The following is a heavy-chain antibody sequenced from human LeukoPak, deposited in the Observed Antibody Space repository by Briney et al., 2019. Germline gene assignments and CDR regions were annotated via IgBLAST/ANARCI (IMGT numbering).Heavy chain of an antibody. J-gene: IGHJ4*02. V-gene: IGHV3-30*18. CDR3: AKDPYYYDSSGYYLPDY. CDR2: ISYDGSNK. D-gene: IGHD3-22*01. CDR1: GFTFSSYG. Sequence: PGGSLRLSCAASGFTFSSYGMHWVRQAPGKGLEWVAVISYDGSNKYYADSVKGRFTISRDNSKNTLYLQMNSLRAEDTAVYYCAKDPYYYDSSGYYLPDYWGQGTLVTVSS.